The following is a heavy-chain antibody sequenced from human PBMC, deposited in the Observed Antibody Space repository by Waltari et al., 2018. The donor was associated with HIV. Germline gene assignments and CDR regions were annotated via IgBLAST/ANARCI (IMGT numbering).Heavy chain of an antibody. CDR1: GYDLSTFA. CDR2: MSHSSGKT. D-gene: IGHD3-3*01. V-gene: IGHV1-8*02. J-gene: IGHJ4*02. CDR3: ARSRPGAVFGDN. Sequence: QDQLVQSGAAVKQPGAPVKVSCKTSGYDLSTFAFNWVRQAPGRGFEWMGCMSHSSGKTGYAQKFQGRVSMTRDTSIDTAYMQLSRLTSRDTAVYYCARSRPGAVFGDNWGQGTLVVVSS.